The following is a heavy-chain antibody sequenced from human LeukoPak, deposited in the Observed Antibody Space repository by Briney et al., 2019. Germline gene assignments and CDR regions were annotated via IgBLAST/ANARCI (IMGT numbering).Heavy chain of an antibody. Sequence: SETLSLTCTVSGGSISSGDYYWSWIRQPPGKGLEWIGYIYYSGSTYYNPSLKSRITISIDTSKNQFSLKLSSVTAADTAVYYYARVMKLDRMDVWGKGTTVTVSS. V-gene: IGHV4-30-4*08. D-gene: IGHD3-16*01. J-gene: IGHJ6*04. CDR3: ARVMKLDRMDV. CDR1: GGSISSGDYY. CDR2: IYYSGST.